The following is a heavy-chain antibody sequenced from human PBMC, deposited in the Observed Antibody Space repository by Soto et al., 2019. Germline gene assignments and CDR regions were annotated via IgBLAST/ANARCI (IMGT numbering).Heavy chain of an antibody. CDR1: GCTFSSYA. Sequence: SVKVSCKASGCTFSSYAISCVRQAPGQVLEWMGGIIPIFGTANYAQKFQGRVTITADESTSTAYMGLSSLRSEDTAVYYCARVAYEEQLVFGNYWFDPWGQGTLVTVSS. J-gene: IGHJ5*02. CDR2: IIPIFGTA. D-gene: IGHD6-6*01. CDR3: ARVAYEEQLVFGNYWFDP. V-gene: IGHV1-69*13.